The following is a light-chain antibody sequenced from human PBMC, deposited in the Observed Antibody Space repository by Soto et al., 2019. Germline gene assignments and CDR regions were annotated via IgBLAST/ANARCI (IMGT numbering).Light chain of an antibody. Sequence: IQMTQSPSSLSASVGDRVTITCRASQGINNYLAWYQQKAGKAPKLLIDDASTLQSGVPSRFSGSGSGTEFTLTISRLEPEDFAVYYCQQYSSHGTFGQGTKVDIK. V-gene: IGKV1-27*01. CDR2: DAS. J-gene: IGKJ1*01. CDR3: QQYSSHGT. CDR1: QGINNY.